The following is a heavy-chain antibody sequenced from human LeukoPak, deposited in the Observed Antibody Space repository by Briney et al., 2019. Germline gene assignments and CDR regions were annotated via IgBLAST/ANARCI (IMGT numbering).Heavy chain of an antibody. D-gene: IGHD2-2*01. J-gene: IGHJ4*02. CDR3: AKSLYCSSTSCYCFDY. CDR2: ISGSGGST. V-gene: IGHV3-23*01. Sequence: GGSLRLSCAASGFTFSSYAMSWVRQAPGKGLEWASAISGSGGSTYYADSVKGRFTISRDNSKNTLYLQMNSLRAEDTAVYYCAKSLYCSSTSCYCFDYWGQGTLVTVSS. CDR1: GFTFSSYA.